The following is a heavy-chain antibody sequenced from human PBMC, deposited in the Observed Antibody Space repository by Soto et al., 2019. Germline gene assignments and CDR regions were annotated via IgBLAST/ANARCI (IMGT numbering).Heavy chain of an antibody. CDR1: GFTFSSYS. Sequence: EVQLVESGGGLVKPGGSLRLSCAASGFTFSSYSMNWVRQAPGKGLEWVSSISSSSSYIYYADSVKGRFTISRHNAKNSLYLQMNSLRAEDTAVYYCATVATGVYSDYWRQGTLLTVSS. CDR3: ATVATGVYSDY. V-gene: IGHV3-21*01. J-gene: IGHJ4*02. CDR2: ISSSSSYI. D-gene: IGHD2-8*02.